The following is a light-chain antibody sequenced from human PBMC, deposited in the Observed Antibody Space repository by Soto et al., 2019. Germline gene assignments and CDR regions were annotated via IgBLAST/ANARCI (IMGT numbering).Light chain of an antibody. CDR3: CSYAGSSTWV. CDR2: EVN. CDR1: SSDVGSYNI. V-gene: IGLV2-23*02. Sequence: QSALTQPASVSGSPGQSITISCTGTSSDVGSYNIVSWYQQHPGKAPKLMIYEVNKRPSGVSNRFSGSKSGNTASLTISGLQAEDEADYYCCSYAGSSTWVFGGGTKLTVL. J-gene: IGLJ3*02.